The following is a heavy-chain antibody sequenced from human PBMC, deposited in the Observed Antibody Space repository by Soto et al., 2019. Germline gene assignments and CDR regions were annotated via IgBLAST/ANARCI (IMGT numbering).Heavy chain of an antibody. CDR2: ITPNSGVT. CDR1: GDTFNDYY. V-gene: IGHV1-2*04. D-gene: IGHD5-12*01. J-gene: IGHJ6*03. CDR3: ARESGGATATLDYYYSYVDA. Sequence: QVQLVQSGAEVKKPGASVTVSCRSSGDTFNDYYIHWVRQAPGQGLEWMGWITPNSGVTKYAQKLQRWVSMTRDTAIRTVYMQLSRLRSDDTAVYYCARESGGATATLDYYYSYVDAWGTGTTVTVS.